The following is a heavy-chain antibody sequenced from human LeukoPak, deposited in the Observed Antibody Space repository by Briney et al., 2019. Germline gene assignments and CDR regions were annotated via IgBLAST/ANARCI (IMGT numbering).Heavy chain of an antibody. CDR3: ARSCCCGRSGLAEYFRH. Sequence: SETLSLTCTVSGGSISSSSYYWGWIRQPPGKGLEWIGSIYYSGGTYYNPSLKSRVTISVDTSKNQFSLKLSSVTAADTAVYYFARSCCCGRSGLAEYFRHWGQGTLVSVSS. CDR2: IYYSGGT. J-gene: IGHJ1*01. D-gene: IGHD2-15*01. CDR1: GGSISSSSYY. V-gene: IGHV4-39*01.